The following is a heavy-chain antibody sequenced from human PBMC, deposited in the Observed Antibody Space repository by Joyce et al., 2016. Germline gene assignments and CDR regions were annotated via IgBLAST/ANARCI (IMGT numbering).Heavy chain of an antibody. CDR3: ARADTQYGLGWGDY. Sequence: QVQLVESGGGVVQPGRSLRLSCAASGFTFSSCGMHWVRQAPGKGLEWVAVIWSDGTNKYYADSVKGRFTISRDNSKNTLYLQRNSLRAEDTAVYYCARADTQYGLGWGDYWGQGTLVTVSS. V-gene: IGHV3-33*01. CDR1: GFTFSSCG. J-gene: IGHJ4*02. CDR2: IWSDGTNK. D-gene: IGHD1-26*01.